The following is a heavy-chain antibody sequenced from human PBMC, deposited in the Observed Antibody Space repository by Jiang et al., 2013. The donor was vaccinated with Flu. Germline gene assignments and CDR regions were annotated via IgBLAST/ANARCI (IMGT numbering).Heavy chain of an antibody. V-gene: IGHV5-51*01. D-gene: IGHD1-26*01. J-gene: IGHJ5*02. Sequence: GAEVKKPGESLKISCKGSGYSFPIYWIGWVRQMPGKGLEWVGIIYPDDSDTRYSPSFRGQVTISADKSINTAYLHWSSLKASDTAIYYCARGTTTVDWFDPWGQGTLVSVSS. CDR1: GYSFPIYW. CDR3: ARGTTTVDWFDP. CDR2: IYPDDSDT.